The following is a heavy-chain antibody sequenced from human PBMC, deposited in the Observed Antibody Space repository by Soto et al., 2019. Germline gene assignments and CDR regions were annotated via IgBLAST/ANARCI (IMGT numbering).Heavy chain of an antibody. CDR1: GFTFSSYG. D-gene: IGHD2-15*01. V-gene: IGHV3-30*18. J-gene: IGHJ4*02. CDR2: ISYDGSNK. Sequence: GGSLRLSCAASGFTFSSYGMHWVRQAPGKGLEWVAVISYDGSNKYYADSVKGRFTISRDNSKNTLYLQMNSLRAEDTAVYYCAKGSVVALDYWGQGTLVTVS. CDR3: AKGSVVALDY.